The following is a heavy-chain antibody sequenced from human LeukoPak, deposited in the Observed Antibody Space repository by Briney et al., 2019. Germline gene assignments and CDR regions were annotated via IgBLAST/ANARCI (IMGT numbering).Heavy chain of an antibody. V-gene: IGHV1-69*06. CDR3: ARDNYDILTGYYPNWFDP. D-gene: IGHD3-9*01. CDR2: IIPIFGTA. Sequence: ASVKVSCKASGCTFSSYAISWVRQAPGQGLEWMGGIIPIFGTANYAQKFQGRVTITADKSTSTAYMELSSLRSEDTAVYYCARDNYDILTGYYPNWFDPWGQGTLVTVSS. J-gene: IGHJ5*02. CDR1: GCTFSSYA.